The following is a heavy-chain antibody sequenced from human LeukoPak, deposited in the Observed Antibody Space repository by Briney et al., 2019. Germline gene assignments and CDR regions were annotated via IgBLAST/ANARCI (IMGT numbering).Heavy chain of an antibody. Sequence: ASVTVSCKSSGYTFTDYYIHWVRQAPGQGLECMGWINPKNGGTNYAQKFQGRVTMTRDTSISTAYMELSRLRSDDTAVYYCARDATMRPFDYWGQGTLVTVSS. J-gene: IGHJ4*02. CDR1: GYTFTDYY. CDR2: INPKNGGT. CDR3: ARDATMRPFDY. D-gene: IGHD2-2*01. V-gene: IGHV1-2*02.